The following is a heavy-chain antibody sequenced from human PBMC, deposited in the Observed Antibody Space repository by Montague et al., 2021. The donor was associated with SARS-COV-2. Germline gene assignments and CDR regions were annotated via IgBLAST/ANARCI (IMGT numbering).Heavy chain of an antibody. D-gene: IGHD6-13*01. CDR3: ARAGQQLARYYYYGIDV. V-gene: IGHV4-59*01. CDR1: GGSISSYY. Sequence: SETLSLTCTVSGGSISSYYWSWIRQPPGKGLEWIGYIHYSGSTNYNPSPKSRVTISVDTSKNQFSLKLSSVTAADTAAYYCARAGQQLARYYYYGIDVWGQGTTVTVSS. J-gene: IGHJ6*02. CDR2: IHYSGST.